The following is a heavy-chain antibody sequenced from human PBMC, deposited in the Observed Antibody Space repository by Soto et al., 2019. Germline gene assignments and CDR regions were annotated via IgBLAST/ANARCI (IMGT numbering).Heavy chain of an antibody. Sequence: PGESLKISCKGSGYSFTSYWIGWVRQMPGKGLEWMGIIYPGDSDTRYSPSFQGQVTISADKSISTAYLQWSSLKASDTAVYYCARRAGYCSSTSCSHFDYWGQGTLVTVSS. J-gene: IGHJ4*02. D-gene: IGHD2-2*01. V-gene: IGHV5-51*01. CDR2: IYPGDSDT. CDR1: GYSFTSYW. CDR3: ARRAGYCSSTSCSHFDY.